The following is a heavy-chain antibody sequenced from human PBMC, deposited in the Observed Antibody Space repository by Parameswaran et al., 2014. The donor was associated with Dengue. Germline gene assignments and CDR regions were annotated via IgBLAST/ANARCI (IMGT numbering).Heavy chain of an antibody. V-gene: IGHV5-51*01. J-gene: IGHJ4*02. CDR2: IYPGDSDT. D-gene: IGHD1-26*01. Sequence: VRQMPGKGLEWMGMIYPGDSDTRYNPSFQGQVTFSADRSSAYLQWNSLKTSDTAVYYCARRASGSYFQTYFDFWGQGTLVTVSS. CDR3: ARRASGSYFQTYFDF.